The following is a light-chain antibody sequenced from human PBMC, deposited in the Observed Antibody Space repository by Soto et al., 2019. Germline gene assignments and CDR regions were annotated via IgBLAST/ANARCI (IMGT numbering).Light chain of an antibody. CDR1: QSINTW. J-gene: IGKJ1*01. CDR3: QQYNSYPRT. CDR2: DAS. Sequence: DIQMTQSPSTLSASVGDRVTITCRASQSINTWLAWYQQKPGRAPKLLIYDASSLETGVPSRFSGSGSGTEFTLTISSLQPDDFATYYCQQYNSYPRTFGQGTKVDIK. V-gene: IGKV1-5*01.